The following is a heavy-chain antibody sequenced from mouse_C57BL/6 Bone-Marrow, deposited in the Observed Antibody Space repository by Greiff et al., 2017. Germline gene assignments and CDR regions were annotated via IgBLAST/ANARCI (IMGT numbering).Heavy chain of an antibody. CDR3: ARSGPRGRSFDY. Sequence: QVQLKQPGAELVKPGASVKMSCKASGYTFTSYWITWVKQRPGQGLEWIGDIYPTSGRTNYNEKFKSKAILTVDTASNTAYMQLSSLTSEDSAVLYCARSGPRGRSFDYWCQGTTLTVSS. J-gene: IGHJ2*01. D-gene: IGHD3-1*01. CDR2: IYPTSGRT. V-gene: IGHV1-55*01. CDR1: GYTFTSYW.